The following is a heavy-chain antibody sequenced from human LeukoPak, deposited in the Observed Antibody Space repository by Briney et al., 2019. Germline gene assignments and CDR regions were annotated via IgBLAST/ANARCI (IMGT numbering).Heavy chain of an antibody. J-gene: IGHJ4*02. D-gene: IGHD3-10*01. Sequence: PSETLSLTCTVSGGSISSSSYYWGWIRQPPGKGLEWIGSIYYSGSTNYNPSPKSRVTISVDTSKNQFSLKLSSVTAADTAVYYCARSAFGDYFDYWGQGTLVTVSS. CDR3: ARSAFGDYFDY. V-gene: IGHV4-39*07. CDR2: IYYSGST. CDR1: GGSISSSSYY.